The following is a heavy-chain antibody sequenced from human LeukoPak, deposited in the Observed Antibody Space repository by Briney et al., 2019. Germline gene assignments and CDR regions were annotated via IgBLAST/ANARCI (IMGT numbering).Heavy chain of an antibody. J-gene: IGHJ4*02. CDR3: ARILSARIFRPEKIRGVMVNVDY. Sequence: SETLSLTCTVSGGSISSSSYYWGWIRQPPGKGLEWIGSIYYSGSTYYNPSLKSRVTISVDTSKNQFSLKLSSVTAADTAVYYCARILSARIFRPEKIRGVMVNVDYWGQGTLVTVSS. D-gene: IGHD3-10*01. CDR1: GGSISSSSYY. V-gene: IGHV4-39*01. CDR2: IYYSGST.